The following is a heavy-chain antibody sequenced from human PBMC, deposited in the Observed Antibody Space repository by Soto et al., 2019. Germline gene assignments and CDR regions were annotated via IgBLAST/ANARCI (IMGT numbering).Heavy chain of an antibody. CDR2: ISWNSGSI. J-gene: IGHJ4*02. Sequence: EVQLVESGGGLVQPGRSLRLSCAASGFTFDDYAMHWVRQAPGKGLEWVSGISWNSGSIGYADSVKGRFTISRDNAKNSLYLQMSSLRAEDTALYYCVIGYCSSTSCYMDCWGQGTLVTVSS. D-gene: IGHD2-2*02. CDR3: VIGYCSSTSCYMDC. CDR1: GFTFDDYA. V-gene: IGHV3-9*01.